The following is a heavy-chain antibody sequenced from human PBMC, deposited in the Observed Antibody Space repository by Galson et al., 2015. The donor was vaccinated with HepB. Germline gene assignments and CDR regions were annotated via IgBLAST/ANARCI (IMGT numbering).Heavy chain of an antibody. CDR3: ARHLSGELFYFDY. CDR2: IYYSGST. V-gene: IGHV4-59*08. J-gene: IGHJ4*02. D-gene: IGHD3-10*02. CDR1: GGSISSYY. Sequence: SETLSLTCTVSGGSISSYYWSWIRQPPGKGLEWIGYIYYSGSTNYNPSLKSRVTISVDTSKNQFSLKLSSVTAADTAVYYCARHLSGELFYFDYWGQGTLVTVSS.